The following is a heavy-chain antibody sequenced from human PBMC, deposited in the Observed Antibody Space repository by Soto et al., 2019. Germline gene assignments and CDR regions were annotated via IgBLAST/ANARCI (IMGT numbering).Heavy chain of an antibody. D-gene: IGHD6-19*01. V-gene: IGHV4-39*01. J-gene: IGHJ5*02. Sequence: SETLSLTCSVSGGSINSSSYFWGWVRQPPGKGLEWIGSIYYSGSTYYNPSLMSRVTISVDTSKNQFSLKLSSVTAADTAVFYCARHYSSGSRNWFDPWAREPWSPSPQ. CDR3: ARHYSSGSRNWFDP. CDR1: GGSINSSSYF. CDR2: IYYSGST.